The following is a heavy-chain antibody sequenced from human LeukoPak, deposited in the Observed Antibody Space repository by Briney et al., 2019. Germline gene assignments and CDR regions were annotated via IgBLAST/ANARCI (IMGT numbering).Heavy chain of an antibody. D-gene: IGHD2-2*01. Sequence: PGGSLRLSCAASGFTFSSYAMHWFRQAPGKGLEWVAVISYDGSNKYYADSVKGRFTISRDNSKNTLYLQMNSLRAEDTAVYYCASPQGIPAGHDAFDIWGQGTMVTVSS. CDR1: GFTFSSYA. J-gene: IGHJ3*02. CDR2: ISYDGSNK. V-gene: IGHV3-30-3*01. CDR3: ASPQGIPAGHDAFDI.